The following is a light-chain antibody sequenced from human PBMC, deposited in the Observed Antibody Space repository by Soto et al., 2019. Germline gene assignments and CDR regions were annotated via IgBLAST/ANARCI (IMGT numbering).Light chain of an antibody. Sequence: QSVLTQPASVSGSPGQSITISCTGTSSDVGGYDYVSWYQHHPGKAPKLMIYDVSNRPSGVSNRFSGSKSGNTASLTISGLHAEDEADYYCSSYTSSSLYVFGTGTKVTVL. CDR3: SSYTSSSLYV. V-gene: IGLV2-14*03. CDR1: SSDVGGYDY. J-gene: IGLJ1*01. CDR2: DVS.